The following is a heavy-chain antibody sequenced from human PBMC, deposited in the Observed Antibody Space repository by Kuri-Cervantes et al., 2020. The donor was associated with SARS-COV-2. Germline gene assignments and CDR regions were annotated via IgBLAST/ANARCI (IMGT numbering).Heavy chain of an antibody. J-gene: IGHJ5*02. CDR3: ARDGIGFDP. CDR1: GFNFRTYG. CDR2: ISYDGSNK. Sequence: GGSLRLSCAASGFNFRTYGLHWVRQAPGKGLEWVAVISYDGSNKYYADSVKGRFTISRDNSKNTLYLQMNSLRAEDTAVYYCARDGIGFDPWGQGTLVTVSS. D-gene: IGHD2-21*01. V-gene: IGHV3-30*03.